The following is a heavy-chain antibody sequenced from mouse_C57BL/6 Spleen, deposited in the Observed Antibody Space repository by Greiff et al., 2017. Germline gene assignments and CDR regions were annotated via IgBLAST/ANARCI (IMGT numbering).Heavy chain of an antibody. D-gene: IGHD4-1*01. Sequence: VQLQQPGAELVRPGSSVKLSCKASGYTFTSYWMHWVKQRPIHGLEWIGNIDPSDSETHYNQKFKDKATLTVDKSSSTAYMQLSSLTSEDSAVYYCARLGAYWYFDVWGTGTTVTVSS. CDR2: IDPSDSET. J-gene: IGHJ1*03. CDR3: ARLGAYWYFDV. V-gene: IGHV1-52*01. CDR1: GYTFTSYW.